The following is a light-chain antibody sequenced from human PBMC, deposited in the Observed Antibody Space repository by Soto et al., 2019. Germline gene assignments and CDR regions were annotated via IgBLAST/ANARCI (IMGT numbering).Light chain of an antibody. Sequence: QSALTQPASVSGSPGQSITISCTGTSSDVGGYNHVSWYQQHPGKAPKLMIYEVSSRPSGVPNRFSGSKSANTASLTISGLQAEDEADYYCCSYTGSNNYVFGTGTKVTVL. V-gene: IGLV2-14*01. CDR1: SSDVGGYNH. CDR2: EVS. J-gene: IGLJ1*01. CDR3: CSYTGSNNYV.